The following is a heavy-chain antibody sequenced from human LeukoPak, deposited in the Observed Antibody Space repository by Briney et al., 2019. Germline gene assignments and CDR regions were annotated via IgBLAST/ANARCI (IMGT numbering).Heavy chain of an antibody. Sequence: ASMKVTCKASGYTFINYGFSWVRQAPGQGLEWMGWISAYNGNTNYLQKFQDRVTMTTDTSTNTLYMELRSLRSDDTAVYYCARVSTNSRVAGYDPQWYFDLWGRGTPVTVS. J-gene: IGHJ2*01. CDR1: GYTFINYG. V-gene: IGHV1-18*04. D-gene: IGHD5-12*01. CDR3: ARVSTNSRVAGYDPQWYFDL. CDR2: ISAYNGNT.